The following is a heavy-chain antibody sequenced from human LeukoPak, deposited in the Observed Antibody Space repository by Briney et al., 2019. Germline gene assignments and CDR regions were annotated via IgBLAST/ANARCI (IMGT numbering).Heavy chain of an antibody. Sequence: SETLSLTCTVSGGSISPYYWSWIRQPPGKGLEWIGYIYYSGSTNYNPSLKSRVTISVDTSKNQFSLKLSSVTAADTAVYYCARGNGGSYYYFDYWGQGTLVTVSS. V-gene: IGHV4-59*01. D-gene: IGHD1-26*01. CDR3: ARGNGGSYYYFDY. CDR2: IYYSGST. J-gene: IGHJ4*02. CDR1: GGSISPYY.